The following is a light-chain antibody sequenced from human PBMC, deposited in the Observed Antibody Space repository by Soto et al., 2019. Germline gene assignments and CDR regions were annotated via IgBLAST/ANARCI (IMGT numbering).Light chain of an antibody. Sequence: DIQMTQFPSTLSASVGDRVTITCRASQTTNTWLAWYQQKPGTAPKLLIYDASSLEGGDPSRFSASVSGTRFTLTVSSLQSDDLASYYCKQYISYPYTVGQGTKVEIK. CDR2: DAS. V-gene: IGKV1-5*01. CDR3: KQYISYPYT. J-gene: IGKJ2*01. CDR1: QTTNTW.